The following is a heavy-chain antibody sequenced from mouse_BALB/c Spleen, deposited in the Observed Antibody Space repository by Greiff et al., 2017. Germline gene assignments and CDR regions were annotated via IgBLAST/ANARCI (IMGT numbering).Heavy chain of an antibody. J-gene: IGHJ1*01. V-gene: IGHV5-6-2*01. CDR1: GFTFSSYY. CDR3: ARHGSRFITTVVHWYFDV. Sequence: EVKLVESGGGLVKLGGSLKLSCAASGFTFSSYYMSWVRQTPEKRLELVAAINSNGGSTYYPDTVKGRFTISRDNAKNTLYLQMSSLKSEDTALYYCARHGSRFITTVVHWYFDVWGAGTTVTVSS. CDR2: INSNGGST. D-gene: IGHD1-1*01.